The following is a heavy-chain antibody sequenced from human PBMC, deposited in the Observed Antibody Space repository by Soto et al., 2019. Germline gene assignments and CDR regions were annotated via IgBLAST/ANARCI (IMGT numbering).Heavy chain of an antibody. J-gene: IGHJ3*01. CDR2: IGIGSSTK. CDR3: ARDQLYYNDISGRPLNAFDV. Sequence: GGSLRLSCAASGFTFSNAWFNWVRQAPGKGLEWVSYIGIGSSTKYYADSVKGRFTISRDNAKNSLYLQMNSLRAEDTAVYYCARDQLYYNDISGRPLNAFDVWGQGTMVTVPS. CDR1: GFTFSNAW. V-gene: IGHV3-48*01. D-gene: IGHD3-22*01.